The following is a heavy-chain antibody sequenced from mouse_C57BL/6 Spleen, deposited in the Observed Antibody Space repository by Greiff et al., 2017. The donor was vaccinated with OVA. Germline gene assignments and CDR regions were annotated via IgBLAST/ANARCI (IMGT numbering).Heavy chain of an antibody. Sequence: QVQLQQPGAELVMPGASVKLSCKASGYTFTSYWMHWVKQRPGQGLEWIGEIDPSDSYTNYNQKFKGKSTLTVDKSSSTAYMQLSSLTSEDSAVYYCARPDYYYGSSYRYFDVWGTGTTVTVSS. CDR2: IDPSDSYT. CDR1: GYTFTSYW. J-gene: IGHJ1*03. CDR3: ARPDYYYGSSYRYFDV. D-gene: IGHD1-1*01. V-gene: IGHV1-69*01.